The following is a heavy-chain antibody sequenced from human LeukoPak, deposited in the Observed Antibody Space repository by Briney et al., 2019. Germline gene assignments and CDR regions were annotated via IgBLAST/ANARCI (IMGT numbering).Heavy chain of an antibody. CDR2: IDSSGGYM. CDR1: GESFSGYY. J-gene: IGHJ4*02. V-gene: IGHV3-21*06. Sequence: ETLSLTCAVYGESFSGYYWSWIRQSPGKGLEWVSSIDSSGGYMFYADSVKGRFIISRDNAKDSLYLQMNSLRVEDTAVYYCLRGDRRDYWGQGTLVTVSS. CDR3: LRGDRRDY.